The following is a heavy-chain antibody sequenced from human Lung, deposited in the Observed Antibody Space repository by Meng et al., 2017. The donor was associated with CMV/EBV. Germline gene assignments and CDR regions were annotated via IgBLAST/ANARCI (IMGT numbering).Heavy chain of an antibody. CDR1: GFTFSSYA. D-gene: IGHD3-10*01. V-gene: IGHV3-23*01. CDR3: TKLGGSGSSAIDY. J-gene: IGHJ4*02. Sequence: GGSXRLXCAASGFTFSSYAMSWVRQAPGKGLEWVSAISGSGGSTHYADSVKGRFTISRDNAKNSLYLQMNSLKTEDTAVYYCTKLGGSGSSAIDYWGQGTXVNGAS. CDR2: ISGSGGST.